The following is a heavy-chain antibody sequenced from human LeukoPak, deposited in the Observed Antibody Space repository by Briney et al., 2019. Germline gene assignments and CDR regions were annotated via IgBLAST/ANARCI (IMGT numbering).Heavy chain of an antibody. CDR3: ARGVPSGPYDYDFWSGYYDTYYYYGMDV. V-gene: IGHV4-59*01. J-gene: IGHJ6*02. Sequence: PSETLSLTCTVSGGSISSYYWSWIRQPPGKGLEWIGYIYYSGSTNYNPSLKSRVTISVDTSKNQFSLKLSSVTAADTAVYYCARGVPSGPYDYDFWSGYYDTYYYYGMDVWGQGTTVTVSS. CDR1: GGSISSYY. D-gene: IGHD3-3*01. CDR2: IYYSGST.